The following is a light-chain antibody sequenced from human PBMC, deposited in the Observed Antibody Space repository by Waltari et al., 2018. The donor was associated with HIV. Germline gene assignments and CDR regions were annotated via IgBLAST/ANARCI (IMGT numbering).Light chain of an antibody. V-gene: IGKV3-15*01. J-gene: IGKJ4*01. Sequence: EVVMTHSPATLSVSPGESATLPCRATQRVIRILAKYHQQPGQAPRLPVYGASSRATGIPARFKASGSGPEFTLSIGSLQSEDSAVYDCQQYNNWPLPFGGGTKVALK. CDR2: GAS. CDR1: QRVIRI. CDR3: QQYNNWPLP.